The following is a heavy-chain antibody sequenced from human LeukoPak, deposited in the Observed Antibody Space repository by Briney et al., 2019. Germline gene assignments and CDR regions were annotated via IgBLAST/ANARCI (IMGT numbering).Heavy chain of an antibody. J-gene: IGHJ5*02. CDR1: GYSISSGYY. CDR2: IYHSGST. Sequence: SETLSLTCTVSGYSISSGYYWGWIRQPPGKGLEWIGSIYHSGSTYYNPSLKSRVTISVDTSKNQFSLELSSVAAADTAVYYCAILLGRVSSDGDWFDPWGQGTLVTVSS. CDR3: AILLGRVSSDGDWFDP. D-gene: IGHD6-25*01. V-gene: IGHV4-38-2*02.